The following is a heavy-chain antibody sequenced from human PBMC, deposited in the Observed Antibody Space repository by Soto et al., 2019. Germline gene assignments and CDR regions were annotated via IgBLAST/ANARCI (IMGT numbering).Heavy chain of an antibody. V-gene: IGHV1-3*01. CDR1: GYTFNSYV. J-gene: IGHJ4*02. D-gene: IGHD1-26*01. Sequence: QVQLVQSGAEVKKPGASVKISGKASGYTFNSYVLHWVRQAPGQRPEWMGWINAGNGKTKSSQKLQGRLTVARETSASRAYMELSSLLSEDTAVYYCARDNFGGELHKGEFEYWGQGTLGTVSS. CDR2: INAGNGKT. CDR3: ARDNFGGELHKGEFEY.